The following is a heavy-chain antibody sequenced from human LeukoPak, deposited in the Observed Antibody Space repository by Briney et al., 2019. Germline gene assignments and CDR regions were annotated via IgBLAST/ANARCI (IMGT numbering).Heavy chain of an antibody. CDR1: GGTFSSYA. J-gene: IGHJ4*02. CDR2: IIPIFGTA. CDR3: ARERVNYYDSSGYYYYFDY. D-gene: IGHD3-22*01. V-gene: IGHV1-69*13. Sequence: SVKVSCKASGGTFSSYAISWVRQAPGQGLEWMGGIIPIFGTANYAQKFQGRVTITADESTSTAYMELSSLRSEDTAVYYCARERVNYYDSSGYYYYFDYWGQGTLVTASS.